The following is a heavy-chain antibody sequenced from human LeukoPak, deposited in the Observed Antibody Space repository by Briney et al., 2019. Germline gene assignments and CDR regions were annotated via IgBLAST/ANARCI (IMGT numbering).Heavy chain of an antibody. CDR2: IRYDGSNK. CDR1: GFTFSSYA. J-gene: IGHJ6*03. V-gene: IGHV3-30*02. D-gene: IGHD2-8*01. CDR3: AKAGYCATAGCPDYYYMDV. Sequence: GGSLRLSCAASGFTFSSYAMHWVRQAPGKGLEWVSFIRYDGSNKFYADSAKGRFTISRDTSKNTLYLQMNSLRTEDSAMYYCAKAGYCATAGCPDYYYMDVWGRGTTVTVSS.